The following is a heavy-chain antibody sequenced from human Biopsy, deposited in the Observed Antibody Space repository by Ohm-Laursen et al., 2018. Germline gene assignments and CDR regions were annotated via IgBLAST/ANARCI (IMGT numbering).Heavy chain of an antibody. V-gene: IGHV1-69*06. Sequence: SVKVSCKAPAGTFSNYGVNWVRQAPGQGLEWLGGNIPILGTGNYAQKFQDRVTVAADTSPSTATMELRSLRSDDTAVYYCATKLTGYFHHWGQGTLVIVSS. CDR1: AGTFSNYG. J-gene: IGHJ1*01. CDR3: ATKLTGYFHH. D-gene: IGHD3-9*01. CDR2: NIPILGTG.